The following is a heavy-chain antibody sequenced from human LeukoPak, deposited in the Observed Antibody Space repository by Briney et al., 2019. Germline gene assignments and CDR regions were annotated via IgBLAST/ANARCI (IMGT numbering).Heavy chain of an antibody. V-gene: IGHV3-48*01. CDR3: ARVRGSYWVDI. Sequence: PGGSLRLSCAASGFTFSGYSMNWVRQAPGKGLEWGSYITSSSSGIYYADSVKGRFTISRDNAKNSLYLQMNSLRAEDTAVYYCARVRGSYWVDIWGRGTLVTVSS. J-gene: IGHJ3*02. CDR1: GFTFSGYS. CDR2: ITSSSSGI. D-gene: IGHD1-26*01.